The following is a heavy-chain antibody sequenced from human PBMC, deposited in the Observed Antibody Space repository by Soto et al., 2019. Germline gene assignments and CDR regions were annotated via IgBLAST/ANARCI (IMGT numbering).Heavy chain of an antibody. V-gene: IGHV3-30-3*01. CDR2: ISYDGSNK. CDR1: GFTFSRYA. J-gene: IGHJ5*02. D-gene: IGHD6-13*01. CDR3: ASIAAANNWFDP. Sequence: PRWSLRLSCAASGFTFSRYAMHWCRQAPGKGLEWVAVISYDGSNKYYADSVKGRFTISRDNSKNTLYLQMNSLRAEDTAVYYCASIAAANNWFDPWGQGTLVTVSS.